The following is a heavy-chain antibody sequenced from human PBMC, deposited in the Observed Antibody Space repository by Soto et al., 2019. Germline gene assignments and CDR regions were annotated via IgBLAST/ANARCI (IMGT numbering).Heavy chain of an antibody. J-gene: IGHJ6*02. CDR3: ARLQIPPPTRGAANARGGMDV. Sequence: PGGSLRLSCAASGFTFNNYGMHWVRQAPGKGLEWLAVIWNDGSNSSYANSVKGRFTISRDNSKNTLYLQMSSLRAEDTAVYYCARLQIPPPTRGAANARGGMDVWGQGTTVTVSS. V-gene: IGHV3-33*01. CDR1: GFTFNNYG. D-gene: IGHD6-13*01. CDR2: IWNDGSNS.